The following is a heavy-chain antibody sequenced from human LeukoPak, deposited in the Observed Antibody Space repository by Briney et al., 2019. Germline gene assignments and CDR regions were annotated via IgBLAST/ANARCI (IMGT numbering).Heavy chain of an antibody. V-gene: IGHV4-39*01. Sequence: SEALSLTCTVSGGSISSSNYYWGWIRQPPGKGLEWIGNIYYSGSTYYNPSLKSRVTISVDTSKNQFSLKLSSVTAADTAVYYCARLRRDYDTLTGYSAPFFDYWGQGTLVTVSS. CDR3: ARLRRDYDTLTGYSAPFFDY. D-gene: IGHD3-9*01. CDR2: IYYSGST. CDR1: GGSISSSNYY. J-gene: IGHJ4*02.